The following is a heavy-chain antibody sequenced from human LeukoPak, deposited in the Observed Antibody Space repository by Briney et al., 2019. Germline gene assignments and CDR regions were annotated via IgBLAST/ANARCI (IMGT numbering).Heavy chain of an antibody. J-gene: IGHJ4*02. CDR2: ISGSGGST. CDR3: AREHGDSPRFDY. CDR1: GFTFSSYA. V-gene: IGHV3-23*01. D-gene: IGHD4-17*01. Sequence: GGSLRLSCAASGFTFSSYAMSWVRQAPGKGLEWVSAISGSGGSTYYADSVKGRFTISRDNAKNSLYLQMNSLRAEDTAVYYCAREHGDSPRFDYWGQGTLVTVSS.